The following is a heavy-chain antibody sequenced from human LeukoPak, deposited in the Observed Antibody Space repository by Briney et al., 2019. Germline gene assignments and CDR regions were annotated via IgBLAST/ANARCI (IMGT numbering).Heavy chain of an antibody. CDR3: ARAVAGTPIDY. D-gene: IGHD6-19*01. J-gene: IGHJ4*02. Sequence: LSLTCTVSGGSISSYYWSWVRQAPGKGLEWVSYISNSGTTIYYTDSVKGRFTISRDNAQNSLYLQMNSLRAEDTAVYYCARAVAGTPIDYWGQGTLVTVSS. CDR2: ISNSGTTI. V-gene: IGHV3-48*03. CDR1: GGSISSYY.